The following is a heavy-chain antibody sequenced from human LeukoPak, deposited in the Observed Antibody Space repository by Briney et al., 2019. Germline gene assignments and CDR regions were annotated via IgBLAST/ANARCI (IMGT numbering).Heavy chain of an antibody. Sequence: PGGSLRLSCAASGFIFSTYGMHWVRQAPGKGLEWVAFIRYDGNKKYYADSVKGRFTISRDNSENTLYLQMSSLRAEDTAVYYCARGYDILQYWGQGTLVTVSS. CDR3: ARGYDILQY. CDR2: IRYDGNKK. V-gene: IGHV3-30*02. CDR1: GFIFSTYG. J-gene: IGHJ4*02. D-gene: IGHD3-9*01.